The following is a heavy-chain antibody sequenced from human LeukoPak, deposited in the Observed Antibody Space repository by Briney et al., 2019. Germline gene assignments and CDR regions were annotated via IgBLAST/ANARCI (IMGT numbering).Heavy chain of an antibody. CDR3: ARDRVVRGVSRPYYFDY. D-gene: IGHD3-10*01. CDR2: INPSGGST. V-gene: IGHV1-46*01. Sequence: ASVKVSCKASGYTFTSYYMHWVRQAPGQGLEWMGIINPSGGSTSYAQKFQGRVTMTRDTSTGTVYMELSSLRSEDTAVYYCARDRVVRGVSRPYYFDYWGQGTLVTVSS. CDR1: GYTFTSYY. J-gene: IGHJ4*02.